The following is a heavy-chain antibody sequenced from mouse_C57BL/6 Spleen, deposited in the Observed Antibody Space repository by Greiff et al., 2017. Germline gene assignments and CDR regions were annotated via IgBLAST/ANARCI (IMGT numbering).Heavy chain of an antibody. D-gene: IGHD1-1*01. CDR3: AIGTTVVAPDY. V-gene: IGHV1-55*01. J-gene: IGHJ2*01. Sequence: QVQLKQPGAELVKPGASVKMSCKASGYTFTSYWITWVKQRPGQGLEWIGDIYPGSGSTNYNEKFKSKATLTVDTSSSTAYMQLSSLTSEDSAVYYCAIGTTVVAPDYWGQGTTLTVSS. CDR1: GYTFTSYW. CDR2: IYPGSGST.